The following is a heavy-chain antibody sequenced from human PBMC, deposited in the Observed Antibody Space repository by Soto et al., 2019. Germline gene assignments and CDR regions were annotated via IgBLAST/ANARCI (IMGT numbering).Heavy chain of an antibody. Sequence: ASVKVSCKASGGTFSSYAISWVRQAPGQGLEWMGGIIPIFGTANYAQKFQGRVTITADESTSTAYMELSSLRSEDTAVYYCARGGYDILTHCYYGMDVWGQGTTVTVSS. D-gene: IGHD3-9*01. CDR2: IIPIFGTA. CDR3: ARGGYDILTHCYYGMDV. CDR1: GGTFSSYA. J-gene: IGHJ6*02. V-gene: IGHV1-69*13.